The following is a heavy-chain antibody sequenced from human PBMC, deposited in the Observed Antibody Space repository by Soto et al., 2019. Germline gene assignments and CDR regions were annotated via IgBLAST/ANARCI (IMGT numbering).Heavy chain of an antibody. J-gene: IGHJ4*02. V-gene: IGHV3-30-3*01. Sequence: QVQLVDSGGGVVQPGRSLRLSCAASGFTFSTYAMHWVRQAPGKGLEGVSLISYDGGNKYYADSVKGRFTISRDNSKNTLYLQMNSLRTEDTAVYYCASAYGDYYFDYWGQGTLVTVSS. D-gene: IGHD4-17*01. CDR1: GFTFSTYA. CDR3: ASAYGDYYFDY. CDR2: ISYDGGNK.